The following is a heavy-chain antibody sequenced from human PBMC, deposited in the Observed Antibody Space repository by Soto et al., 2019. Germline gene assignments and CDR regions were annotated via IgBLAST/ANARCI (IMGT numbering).Heavy chain of an antibody. CDR1: GYTLTELS. CDR3: ATGGSAKSSSWSALGYYYYGMDV. J-gene: IGHJ6*02. V-gene: IGHV1-24*01. Sequence: ASVKVSCRVSGYTLTELSMHWVRQAPGKGLEWMGGFDPEDGETIYAQKFQGRVTMTEDTSTDTAYMELSSLRSEDTAVYYCATGGSAKSSSWSALGYYYYGMDVWAKGPRSPSP. D-gene: IGHD6-13*01. CDR2: FDPEDGET.